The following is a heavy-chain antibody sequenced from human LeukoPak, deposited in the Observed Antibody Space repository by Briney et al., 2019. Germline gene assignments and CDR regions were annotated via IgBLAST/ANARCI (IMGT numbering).Heavy chain of an antibody. J-gene: IGHJ4*02. Sequence: ASVNVSCKASVYNFNTYGISWGRQAPGQGLEWMGWISSSTGNTKYAQKLQDRVTMTTATSTSTAYLYLRNLRSDDTAVYYCVRLPLGYCSSTSCLDWGQGTLVTVSS. CDR1: VYNFNTYG. V-gene: IGHV1-18*01. CDR3: VRLPLGYCSSTSCLD. D-gene: IGHD2-2*01. CDR2: ISSSTGNT.